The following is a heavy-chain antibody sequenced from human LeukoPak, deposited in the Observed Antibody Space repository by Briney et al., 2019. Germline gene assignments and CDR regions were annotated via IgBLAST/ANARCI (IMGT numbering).Heavy chain of an antibody. CDR3: ARDRLRGSGSSYYYYGMDV. D-gene: IGHD3-10*01. Sequence: GGSLRLSCAASGFTVSSNYMSWVRQAPGKGLEWVSVIYSGGSTYYADSVKGRFTISRDNSKNTLYLQMNSLRAEDTAVYYCARDRLRGSGSSYYYYGMDVWGQGTTVTVSS. CDR1: GFTVSSNY. V-gene: IGHV3-66*01. J-gene: IGHJ6*02. CDR2: IYSGGST.